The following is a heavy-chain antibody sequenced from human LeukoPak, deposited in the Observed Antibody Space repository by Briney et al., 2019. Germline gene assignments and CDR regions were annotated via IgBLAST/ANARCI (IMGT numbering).Heavy chain of an antibody. D-gene: IGHD2-2*01. Sequence: GGSLRLSCAASGFTFSSYAMSWVRQAPGKGLEWVSAISGSGGSTYYADSVKGRFTISRDNSKNTLYLQMNSLRAEDTAVYYCAKEGRDIVVVPAAQGVWGKGTTVTVSS. J-gene: IGHJ6*04. CDR1: GFTFSSYA. CDR2: ISGSGGST. V-gene: IGHV3-23*01. CDR3: AKEGRDIVVVPAAQGV.